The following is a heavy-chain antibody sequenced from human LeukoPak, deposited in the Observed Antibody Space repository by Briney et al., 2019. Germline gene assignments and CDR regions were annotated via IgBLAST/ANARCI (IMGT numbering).Heavy chain of an antibody. J-gene: IGHJ3*02. V-gene: IGHV4-59*01. CDR1: GDSTSDYH. Sequence: KPSETLSLTCTVSGDSTSDYHWSWIRQPPGKGLEWIGYIYYSGRTNYNPSLKSRVTISVDTSKNQFSLKLTSVTAADTAVYYCARTTIFGVIIRTPDAFDIWGQGTMVTVSS. CDR3: ARTTIFGVIIRTPDAFDI. D-gene: IGHD3-3*01. CDR2: IYYSGRT.